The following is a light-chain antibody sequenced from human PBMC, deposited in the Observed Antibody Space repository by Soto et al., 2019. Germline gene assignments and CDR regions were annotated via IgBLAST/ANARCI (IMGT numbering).Light chain of an antibody. CDR1: KLGDKY. CDR2: QDN. CDR3: QAWDSSSVV. Sequence: SYELTQPPSVSVSPGQTASITCSGEKLGDKYVCWYQQKPGQSPVLVIYQDNMRPSGIPERFSGSNSGNTATLTISGTQAMDEADDYCQAWDSSSVVFGGGTKLTVL. J-gene: IGLJ2*01. V-gene: IGLV3-1*01.